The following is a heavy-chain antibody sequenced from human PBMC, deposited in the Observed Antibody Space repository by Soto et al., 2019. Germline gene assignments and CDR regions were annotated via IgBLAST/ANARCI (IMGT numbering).Heavy chain of an antibody. CDR1: GFTFSNAW. D-gene: IGHD3-22*01. Sequence: GGSLRLSCAASGFTFSNAWMSWVRQAPGKGLEWVGRIKSKTDGGTTYYAAPVKGRFTISRDDSKNTLYLQMNSLKTEDTAVYYCTTEMYYYDSSGYYNWFYPWGQGTLVTVSS. CDR3: TTEMYYYDSSGYYNWFYP. J-gene: IGHJ5*02. V-gene: IGHV3-15*01. CDR2: IKSKTDGGTT.